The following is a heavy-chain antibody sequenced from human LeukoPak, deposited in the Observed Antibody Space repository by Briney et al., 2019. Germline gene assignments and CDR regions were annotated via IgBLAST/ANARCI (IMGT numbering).Heavy chain of an antibody. D-gene: IGHD2-15*01. CDR2: IIPIFGIA. CDR3: ARTPRGGYCSGGSCYSVDWFDP. Sequence: SVKVSYKASGGTFSSYAISWVRQAPGQGLEWMGRIIPIFGIANYAQKFQGRVTITADKSTSTAYMELSSLRSEDTAVYYCARTPRGGYCSGGSCYSVDWFDPWGQGTLVTVSS. CDR1: GGTFSSYA. J-gene: IGHJ5*02. V-gene: IGHV1-69*04.